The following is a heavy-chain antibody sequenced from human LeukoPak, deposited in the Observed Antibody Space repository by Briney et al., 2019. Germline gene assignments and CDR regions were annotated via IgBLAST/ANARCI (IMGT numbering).Heavy chain of an antibody. Sequence: PGGSLRLSCAASRFTFSSYWMSWVRQAPGKGLEWVANIKQDGSEKYYVDSVKGRFTISRDNAKNSLYLQMNSLRAEDTAVYYCAREVGVDWYFDLWGRGTLVTVSS. D-gene: IGHD1-26*01. CDR2: IKQDGSEK. CDR1: RFTFSSYW. CDR3: AREVGVDWYFDL. J-gene: IGHJ2*01. V-gene: IGHV3-7*01.